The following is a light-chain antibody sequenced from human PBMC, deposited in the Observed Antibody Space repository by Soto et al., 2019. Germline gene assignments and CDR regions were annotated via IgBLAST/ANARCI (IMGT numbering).Light chain of an antibody. CDR3: QQYNNWPPWT. CDR2: DAS. CDR1: QSVSNN. J-gene: IGKJ1*01. Sequence: ILMTQSPATLSLYPGERATLSCRASQSVSNNLAWYQQKPGQAPRLLIYDASTRATGIPARFSGSGSGTEFTLTISGLQSEDFALYYCQQYNNWPPWTFGQGNKVDIK. V-gene: IGKV3-15*01.